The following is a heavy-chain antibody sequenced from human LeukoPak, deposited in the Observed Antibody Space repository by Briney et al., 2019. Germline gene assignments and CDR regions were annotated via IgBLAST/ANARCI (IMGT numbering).Heavy chain of an antibody. CDR2: IYTSGST. Sequence: PSETLSLTCTVSGGSISSYYWSWIRQPAGKGLEWIGRIYTSGSTNYNPSLKSRVTMSVDTSKNQFSLKLSSVTAADTAVYYCARKETPYCGGDCYPNYYYYYMDVWGKGTTVTISS. J-gene: IGHJ6*03. D-gene: IGHD2-21*02. V-gene: IGHV4-4*07. CDR3: ARKETPYCGGDCYPNYYYYYMDV. CDR1: GGSISSYY.